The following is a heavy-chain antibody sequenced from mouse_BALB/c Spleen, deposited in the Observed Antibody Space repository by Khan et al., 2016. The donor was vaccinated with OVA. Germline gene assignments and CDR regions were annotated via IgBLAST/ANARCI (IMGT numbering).Heavy chain of an antibody. CDR3: ARGYFGNYEFAY. V-gene: IGHV1S132*01. CDR1: GYTFTNYW. CDR2: IFPGTGTT. D-gene: IGHD2-1*01. J-gene: IGHJ3*01. Sequence: QVQLKQSGAELVKPGASVKLSCKTSGYTFTNYWIQWVKQRPGQGLGWIGEIFPGTGTTYYNEDFKAKATLTIDTSSSTAYMQLSSLTSEDSAVYFCARGYFGNYEFAYGGQGTLVTVSA.